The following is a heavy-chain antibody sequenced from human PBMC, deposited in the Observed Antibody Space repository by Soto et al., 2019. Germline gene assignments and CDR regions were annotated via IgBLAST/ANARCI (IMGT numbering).Heavy chain of an antibody. D-gene: IGHD6-6*01. Sequence: GGSLRLSCAASGFTFSSYAMSWVRQAPGKGLEWVSGISGSGVSTYYADSVKGRFTISRDNSKSTLYLQMNSLRAEDTAVYYCAKDRERIATRSIDYWGQGTLVTVS. J-gene: IGHJ4*02. CDR2: ISGSGVST. V-gene: IGHV3-23*01. CDR1: GFTFSSYA. CDR3: AKDRERIATRSIDY.